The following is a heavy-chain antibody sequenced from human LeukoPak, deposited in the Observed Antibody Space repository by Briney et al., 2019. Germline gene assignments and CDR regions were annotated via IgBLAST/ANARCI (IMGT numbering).Heavy chain of an antibody. CDR3: AKDVIRVGTSHFDY. V-gene: IGHV3-30-3*01. CDR1: GFTFSSYA. Sequence: GRSLRLSCAASGFTFSSYAMHWVRQAPGKGLEWVAVISYDGSNKYYADSVKGRFTISRDNSKNTLYLQMNGLRAEDTAVYYCAKDVIRVGTSHFDYWGQGTLVTVSS. CDR2: ISYDGSNK. D-gene: IGHD2/OR15-2a*01. J-gene: IGHJ4*02.